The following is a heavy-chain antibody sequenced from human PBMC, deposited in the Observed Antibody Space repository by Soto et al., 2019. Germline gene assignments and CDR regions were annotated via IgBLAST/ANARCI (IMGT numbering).Heavy chain of an antibody. CDR3: TTFDFWSGYYVGP. CDR2: IRSKANSYAT. V-gene: IGHV3-73*01. D-gene: IGHD3-3*01. CDR1: GGTFSGSA. J-gene: IGHJ5*02. Sequence: GGSLRLSCAASGGTFSGSARHWVRQASGKGLEWVGRIRSKANSYATAYAASVKGRFTISREDSKNTAYLQMNSLKTEDTAVYYCTTFDFWSGYYVGPWGQGTLVTVSS.